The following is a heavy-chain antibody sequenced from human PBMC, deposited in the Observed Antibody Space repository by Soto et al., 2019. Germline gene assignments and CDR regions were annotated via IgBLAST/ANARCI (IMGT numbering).Heavy chain of an antibody. J-gene: IGHJ4*02. D-gene: IGHD1-26*01. Sequence: VQLVESGGGLVQPGGSLRLSCAVSGFTFSSSWMTWVRQAPGKGLEWVGNIKEDGSAKYYVDSVKGRFTISRDNAKNSLFLQIDSLRAEDTAVYFCVGDDPGYGSYLYWGQGTLVTVSS. V-gene: IGHV3-7*01. CDR3: VGDDPGYGSYLY. CDR1: GFTFSSSW. CDR2: IKEDGSAK.